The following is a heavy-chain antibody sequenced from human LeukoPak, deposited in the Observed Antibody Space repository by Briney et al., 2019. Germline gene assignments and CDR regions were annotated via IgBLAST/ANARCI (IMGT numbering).Heavy chain of an antibody. V-gene: IGHV3-74*01. Sequence: GGSLRLSCAASGFTFSDYWIHWVRQAPGKGLVWVSRINTDGSITNYADSVKGRFSISRDNAKNSLYLQMNSLRAEDTAVYYCARDQGPVEGIFDYWGQGTLVTVSS. D-gene: IGHD2-21*01. J-gene: IGHJ4*02. CDR1: GFTFSDYW. CDR2: INTDGSIT. CDR3: ARDQGPVEGIFDY.